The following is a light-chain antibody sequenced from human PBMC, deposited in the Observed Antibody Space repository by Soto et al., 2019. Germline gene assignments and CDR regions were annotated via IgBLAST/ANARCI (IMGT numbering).Light chain of an antibody. V-gene: IGLV2-14*01. Sequence: QSALTQPASVSGSLGQSITISCAGTTSDVGSYKYVSWYQRHPGKAPKLMIYEVTNRPSGVSNRFSGSKSGNTASLTISGLRAEDEADYFCSSYTNNKNIPYVFGSGTKVTVL. J-gene: IGLJ1*01. CDR3: SSYTNNKNIPYV. CDR2: EVT. CDR1: TSDVGSYKY.